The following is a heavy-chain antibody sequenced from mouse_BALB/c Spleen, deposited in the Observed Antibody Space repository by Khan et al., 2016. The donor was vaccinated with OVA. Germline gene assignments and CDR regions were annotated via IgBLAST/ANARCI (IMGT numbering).Heavy chain of an antibody. CDR3: ASHLTGSFAY. Sequence: EVELVESGGDLVKPGGSLRLSCAASGFTFSAYGMAWVRQAPDKRLEWVATINSDGGYTYYPDTVKGRFTISRNNAENTLSLQISSLKSEDTAIYYCASHLTGSFAYWGQGTLVTVSA. CDR2: INSDGGYT. D-gene: IGHD4-1*01. CDR1: GFTFSAYG. V-gene: IGHV5-6*01. J-gene: IGHJ3*01.